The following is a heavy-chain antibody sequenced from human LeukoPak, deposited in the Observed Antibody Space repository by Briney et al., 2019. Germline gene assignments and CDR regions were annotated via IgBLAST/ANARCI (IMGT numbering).Heavy chain of an antibody. CDR2: IYTSGST. J-gene: IGHJ4*02. Sequence: SETLSLTCTVSGGSINSYYWSWIRQPAGKGLEWIGRIYTSGSTNYNPPLSSRVTMSVDTSKNQFSLKLTSVTAADTAVYFCARDRFDSSGAGDYFDHWGQGTLVTVSS. V-gene: IGHV4-4*07. CDR1: GGSINSYY. D-gene: IGHD3-22*01. CDR3: ARDRFDSSGAGDYFDH.